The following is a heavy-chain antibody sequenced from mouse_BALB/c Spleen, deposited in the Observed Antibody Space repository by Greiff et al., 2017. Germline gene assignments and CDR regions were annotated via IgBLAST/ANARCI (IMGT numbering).Heavy chain of an antibody. CDR3: ARDSGDGFAY. CDR2: ISSGGSYT. D-gene: IGHD3-3*01. CDR1: GFTFSSYA. J-gene: IGHJ3*01. Sequence: EVMLVESGGGLVKPGGSLKLSCAASGFTFSSYAMSWVRQSPEKRLEWVAEISSGGSYTYYPDTVTGRFTISRDNAKNTLYLEMSSLRSEDTAMYYCARDSGDGFAYWGQGTLVTVSA. V-gene: IGHV5-9-4*01.